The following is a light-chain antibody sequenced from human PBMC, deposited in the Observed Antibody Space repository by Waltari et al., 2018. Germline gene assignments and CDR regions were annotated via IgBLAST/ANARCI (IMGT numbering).Light chain of an antibody. Sequence: QPASVSGSPGQSITISCTGTSSDVGGYNYVSWYQQHPGKAPKLMIYDVSNRPSGVSNRFSGSKSGNTASLTISGLQAEDEADYYCSSYTSSSTVVFGGGTKLTVL. V-gene: IGLV2-14*03. CDR1: SSDVGGYNY. CDR3: SSYTSSSTVV. CDR2: DVS. J-gene: IGLJ2*01.